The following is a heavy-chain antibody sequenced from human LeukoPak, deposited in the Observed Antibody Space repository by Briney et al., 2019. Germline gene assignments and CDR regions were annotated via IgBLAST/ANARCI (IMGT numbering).Heavy chain of an antibody. CDR3: ARSLIGYSSGWYGFSLWENNWFDP. D-gene: IGHD6-19*01. J-gene: IGHJ5*02. Sequence: ASVKVSCKASGYTFTSYATHWVRQAPGQRLEWMGWINAGNGNTKYSQKFQGRVTITRDASASTAYMELSSLRSEDMAVYYCARSLIGYSSGWYGFSLWENNWFDPWGQGTLVTVSS. CDR1: GYTFTSYA. CDR2: INAGNGNT. V-gene: IGHV1-3*01.